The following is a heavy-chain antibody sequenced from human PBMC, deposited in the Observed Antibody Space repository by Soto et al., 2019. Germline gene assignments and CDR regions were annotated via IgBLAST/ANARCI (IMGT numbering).Heavy chain of an antibody. J-gene: IGHJ6*02. V-gene: IGHV1-3*01. CDR1: GYTFTSYA. Sequence: ASVKVSCKASGYTFTSYAIHWVRQAPGQRLEWTGWINAGNGNTKYSQKIQGRVTITRDISANTAYMELSNLRSEDTAVYYCARDSIYEDYYYGMDGWGQGTPVTVSS. CDR3: ARDSIYEDYYYGMDG. CDR2: INAGNGNT. D-gene: IGHD4-4*01.